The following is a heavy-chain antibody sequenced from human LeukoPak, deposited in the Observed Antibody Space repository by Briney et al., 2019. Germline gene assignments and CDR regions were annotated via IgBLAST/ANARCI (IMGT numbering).Heavy chain of an antibody. CDR3: ARGVIAVAGTPHYYYYYYMDV. CDR2: IYYSGST. Sequence: SQTLSLTCTVSGGSISSGSYYWSWIRQPAGKGLEWIGYIYYSGSTNYNPSLKSRVTISVDTSKNQFSLKLSSVTAADTAVYYCARGVIAVAGTPHYYYYYYMDVWGKGTTVTVSS. CDR1: GGSISSGSYY. J-gene: IGHJ6*03. D-gene: IGHD6-19*01. V-gene: IGHV4-61*10.